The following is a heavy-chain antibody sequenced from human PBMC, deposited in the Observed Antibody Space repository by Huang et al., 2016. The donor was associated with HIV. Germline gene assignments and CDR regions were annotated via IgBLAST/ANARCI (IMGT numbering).Heavy chain of an antibody. V-gene: IGHV4-34*01. Sequence: QVQLQQWGAGLLRPSETLSLTCAVYGGSFSGYYGTWIRQPPGTGLEWSGEINHIESTNYTPTLKSRVTISVDTSRNQFSLTLTSVTAADTAVYYCARGQGGYYYYYMDVWGKGTTVTVSS. CDR2: INHIEST. CDR3: ARGQGGYYYYYMDV. CDR1: GGSFSGYY. J-gene: IGHJ6*03.